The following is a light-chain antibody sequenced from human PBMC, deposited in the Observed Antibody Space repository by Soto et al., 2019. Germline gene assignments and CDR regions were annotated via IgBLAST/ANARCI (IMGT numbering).Light chain of an antibody. CDR2: AAS. V-gene: IGKV1-8*01. CDR3: QQYYSYPLT. J-gene: IGKJ4*01. CDR1: QGISSY. Sequence: AIRMTQSPSSLSASTGDRVTITCRASQGISSYLAWYQQKPGKAPKXLIYAASTLQSGVPSRFSGSGSGTDSTITISCLQSEDFETYYCQQYYSYPLTFGGGTKVDIK.